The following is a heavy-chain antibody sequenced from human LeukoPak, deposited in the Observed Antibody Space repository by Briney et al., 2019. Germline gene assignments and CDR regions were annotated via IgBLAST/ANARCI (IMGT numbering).Heavy chain of an antibody. V-gene: IGHV3-11*04. CDR1: GFTFSDYY. J-gene: IGHJ4*02. D-gene: IGHD1-1*01. CDR3: ARDRTRETFDY. Sequence: GGTLRLSCAASGFTFSDYYMSWIRQAPGKGLDWVSFISSGGNTINYADSTKGRFTISRDNAKNSLYLQMNSLRAEDTAVYYCARDRTRETFDYWGRGTLVTVSS. CDR2: ISSGGNTI.